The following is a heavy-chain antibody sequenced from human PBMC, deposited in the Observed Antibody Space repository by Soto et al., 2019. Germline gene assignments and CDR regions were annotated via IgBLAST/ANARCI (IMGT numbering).Heavy chain of an antibody. CDR2: VSGSGRNT. V-gene: IGHV3-23*01. Sequence: EVHLLESGGGLVHPGGSLRLSCAASGFTFGSHVMSWVRQAPGKGLEWVSAVSGSGRNTYYADSAKGRFTISRDNSKDILYLQMNNMRAEDTALYYCAMWAGARGDWYGHFDFWGHGTLVTVSS. CDR1: GFTFGSHV. CDR3: AMWAGARGDWYGHFDF. J-gene: IGHJ4*01. D-gene: IGHD3-9*01.